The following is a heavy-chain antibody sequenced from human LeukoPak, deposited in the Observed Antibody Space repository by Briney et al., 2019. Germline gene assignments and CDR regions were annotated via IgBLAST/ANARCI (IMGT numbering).Heavy chain of an antibody. D-gene: IGHD6-13*01. CDR1: GGTFSSYA. V-gene: IGHV1-69*04. CDR2: IIPILGIA. J-gene: IGHJ4*02. CDR3: ARGSSSWYGVFDY. Sequence: SVKVSCKASGGTFSSYAISWVRQAPGQGLEWMGRIIPILGIANYAQKFQGRVTITADKSTSTAYMELSSLRSEDTAVYYCARGSSSWYGVFDYWGQGTLVTVSS.